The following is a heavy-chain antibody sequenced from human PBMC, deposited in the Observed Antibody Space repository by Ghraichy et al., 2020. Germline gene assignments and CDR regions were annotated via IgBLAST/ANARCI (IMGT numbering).Heavy chain of an antibody. CDR2: ISASGSTT. V-gene: IGHV3-23*01. J-gene: IGHJ6*02. Sequence: GGSLRLSCAASGFTFSSYAMNWVRQAPGKGLEWVSGISASGSTTYYADSVKGRFTISRDNSKNTLHLQMNSLRAEDSAIYHCARDLRYGLVRGVIIGAMDVWGQGTTVTVSS. CDR3: ARDLRYGLVRGVIIGAMDV. CDR1: GFTFSSYA. D-gene: IGHD3-10*01.